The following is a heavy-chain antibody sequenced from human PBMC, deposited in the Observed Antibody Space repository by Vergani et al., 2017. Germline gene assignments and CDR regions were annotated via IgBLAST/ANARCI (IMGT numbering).Heavy chain of an antibody. CDR1: GGSIRSTFYY. J-gene: IGHJ6*03. CDR2: IYYSGST. CDR3: ARHKEQLVPGNYYYYYYMDV. D-gene: IGHD6-13*01. V-gene: IGHV4-39*01. Sequence: QLQLQESDPGLVKPSETLSLTCTVSGGSIRSTFYYWGWIRQPPGKGLEWIGTIYYSGSTYYNPSLKSRVTISVDTSKNQFSLKLNSVTAADTAVYYCARHKEQLVPGNYYYYYYMDVWGKGTTVTFSS.